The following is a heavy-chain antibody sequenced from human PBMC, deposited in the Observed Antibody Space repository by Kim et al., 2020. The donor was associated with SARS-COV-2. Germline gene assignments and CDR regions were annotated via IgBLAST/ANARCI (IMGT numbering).Heavy chain of an antibody. CDR1: GYTFTSYA. CDR2: INTNTGNP. V-gene: IGHV7-4-1*02. CDR3: AREWPPYYYYGMDV. Sequence: ASVKVSCKASGYTFTSYAMNWVRQAPGQGLEWMGWINTNTGNPTYAQGFTGRFVFSLDTSVSTAYLQISSLKAEDTAVYYCAREWPPYYYYGMDVWGQGTTVTVSS. J-gene: IGHJ6*02.